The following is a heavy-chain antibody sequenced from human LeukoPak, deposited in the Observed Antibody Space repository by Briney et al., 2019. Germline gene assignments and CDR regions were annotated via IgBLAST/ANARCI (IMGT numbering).Heavy chain of an antibody. CDR1: GFTFSSYS. CDR3: AREPSSGSVSSWYPLDY. V-gene: IGHV3-48*02. Sequence: GGSLRLSCAASGFTFSSYSMNWVRQAPGKGLEWVSHITASGTAMFYADSVKGRFTISRDNAKNSLYLQMNSLRDEDTAVYYCAREPSSGSVSSWYPLDYWGQGTLVTVSS. CDR2: ITASGTAM. D-gene: IGHD6-13*01. J-gene: IGHJ4*02.